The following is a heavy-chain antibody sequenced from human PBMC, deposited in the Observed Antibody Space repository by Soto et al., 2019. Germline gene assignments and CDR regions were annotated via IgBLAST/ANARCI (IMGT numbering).Heavy chain of an antibody. D-gene: IGHD6-13*01. J-gene: IGHJ4*02. V-gene: IGHV3-48*01. CDR3: AWSSRLPPPAGRPSDY. CDR2: ISSSSSTI. CDR1: GFTFSTYS. Sequence: GGSLRLSCAASGFTFSTYSMNWVRQAPGKGLEWVSYISSSSSTIFYTDSVKGRFTVSRDNAKNSLYLQMNSLRAEDTAVYYCAWSSRLPPPAGRPSDYWGPGTLVTVFS.